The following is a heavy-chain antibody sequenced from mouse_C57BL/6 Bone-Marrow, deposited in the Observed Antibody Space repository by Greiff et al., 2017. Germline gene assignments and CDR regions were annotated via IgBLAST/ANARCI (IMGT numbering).Heavy chain of an antibody. D-gene: IGHD1-1*01. J-gene: IGHJ3*01. V-gene: IGHV6-3*01. CDR1: GFTFSNYW. CDR3: TGDTRAY. CDR2: IRLKSDNYAT. Sequence: EVKLLESGGGLVQPGGSMKLSCVASGFTFSNYWLNWVRQSPEKGLEWVAQIRLKSDNYATHYAESVKGRFTISRDDSKSSVYLQMNNLRAEDTGIYYCTGDTRAYWGQGTLVTVSA.